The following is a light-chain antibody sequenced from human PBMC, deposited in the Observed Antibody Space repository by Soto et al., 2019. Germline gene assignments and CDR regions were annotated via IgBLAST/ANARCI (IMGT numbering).Light chain of an antibody. CDR3: QPYDSSLSYV. CDR2: GNS. V-gene: IGLV1-40*01. CDR1: SSNIGAGYD. Sequence: QSVLTQPPSVSGAPGQRVTISCTGSSSNIGAGYDVHWYQQLPGTAPKLLIYGNSNRPSGVPDRFSGSKSGTSASLAITGLQAEDEADYYCQPYDSSLSYVFATGTTLTVL. J-gene: IGLJ1*01.